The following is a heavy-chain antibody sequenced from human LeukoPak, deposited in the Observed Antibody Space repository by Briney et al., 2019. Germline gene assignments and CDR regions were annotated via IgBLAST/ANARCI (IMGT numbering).Heavy chain of an antibody. V-gene: IGHV3-21*04. CDR3: AKDKGYSSSWYLFDY. D-gene: IGHD6-13*01. J-gene: IGHJ4*02. CDR1: GFTFSSYS. CDR2: VSSSSSYI. Sequence: GGSLRLSCAASGFTFSSYSMNWVRQAPGKGLEWVSSVSSSSSYIYYADSVKGRFTISRDNAKNSLYLQMNSLRAEDTALYYCAKDKGYSSSWYLFDYWGQGTLVTVSS.